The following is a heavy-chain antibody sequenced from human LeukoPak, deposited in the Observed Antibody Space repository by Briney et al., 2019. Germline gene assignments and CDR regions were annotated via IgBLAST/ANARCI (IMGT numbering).Heavy chain of an antibody. CDR3: ARVLGSSEDYVWGSYRF. Sequence: GGSLRLSCAVSGFTFSDYYMSWIRQPPGKGLEWVSYISSSATTIYHADSVKGRFTISRDNAKNSLYLQMNSLRAEDSAVYYCARVLGSSEDYVWGSYRFWGQGTLVTVSS. CDR1: GFTFSDYY. CDR2: ISSSATTI. V-gene: IGHV3-11*01. D-gene: IGHD3-16*02. J-gene: IGHJ4*02.